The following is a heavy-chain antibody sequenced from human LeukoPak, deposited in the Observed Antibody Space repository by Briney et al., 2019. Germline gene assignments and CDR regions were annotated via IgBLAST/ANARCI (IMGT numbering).Heavy chain of an antibody. CDR3: ASVSGGSWYHYYFDY. Sequence: PGGSLRLSCAASGFTLSNHWMIWVRQAPGKGLECVANIKQDGIEKYYVDSVKGRFTISRDNAKNSLYLQMNSLRAEDTAVYYCASVSGGSWYHYYFDYWGQGTLVTVSS. CDR1: GFTLSNHW. CDR2: IKQDGIEK. V-gene: IGHV3-7*01. D-gene: IGHD6-13*01. J-gene: IGHJ4*02.